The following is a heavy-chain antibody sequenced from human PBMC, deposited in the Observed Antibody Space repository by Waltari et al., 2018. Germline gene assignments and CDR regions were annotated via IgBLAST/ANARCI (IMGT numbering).Heavy chain of an antibody. V-gene: IGHV1-69*13. CDR1: GGTFSRYA. J-gene: IGHJ3*02. Sequence: QVQLVQSGAEVKKPGSSVKVSCKASGGTFSRYAISWVRQAPGQGLEWMGGIIPIFGTANYAQKFQGRVTITADESTSTAYMELSSLRSEDTAVYYCARAHSSGYSVPDAFDIWGQGTMVTVSS. CDR2: IIPIFGTA. CDR3: ARAHSSGYSVPDAFDI. D-gene: IGHD3-22*01.